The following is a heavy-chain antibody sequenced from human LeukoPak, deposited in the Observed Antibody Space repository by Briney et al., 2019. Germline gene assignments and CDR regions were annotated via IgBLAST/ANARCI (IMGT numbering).Heavy chain of an antibody. CDR3: ARSLTSLFKQTRRIVVVSFDY. Sequence: SETLSITCAVYGGSFSGYYWSWIRQPPGKGLEWIGEINHSGSTNYNPSLKSRATISVDTSKNQFSLKLSSVTAADTAVYYCARSLTSLFKQTRRIVVVSFDYWGQGTLVTVSS. D-gene: IGHD3-22*01. CDR1: GGSFSGYY. CDR2: INHSGST. J-gene: IGHJ4*02. V-gene: IGHV4-34*01.